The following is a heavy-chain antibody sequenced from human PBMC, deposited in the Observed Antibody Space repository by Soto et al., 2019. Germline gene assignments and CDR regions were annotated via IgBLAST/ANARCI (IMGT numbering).Heavy chain of an antibody. CDR2: IYYSGST. J-gene: IGHJ3*02. D-gene: IGHD2-2*01. CDR1: GGSISSYY. CDR3: ARVKGYCSSTSCPAGVDAFDI. Sequence: SETLSLTCTVSGGSISSYYWSWIRQPPGKGLEWIGYIYYSGSTNYDPSLKSRVTISVDTSKNQFSLKLSSVTAADTAVYYCARVKGYCSSTSCPAGVDAFDIWGQGTMVTVSS. V-gene: IGHV4-59*01.